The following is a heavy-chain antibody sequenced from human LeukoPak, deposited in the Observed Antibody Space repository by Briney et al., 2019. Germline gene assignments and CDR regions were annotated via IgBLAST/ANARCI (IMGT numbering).Heavy chain of an antibody. Sequence: ASVKVSCKASGYTFTGYYMHWVRQAPGQGLEWMGWINPNNGGTNYAQKFQGRVTMALDTSISTGYMELSRLRSDDTAIYFCARVDGGEWYYFDYWGQGTLVTVFS. V-gene: IGHV1-2*02. J-gene: IGHJ4*02. D-gene: IGHD2-8*02. CDR3: ARVDGGEWYYFDY. CDR1: GYTFTGYY. CDR2: INPNNGGT.